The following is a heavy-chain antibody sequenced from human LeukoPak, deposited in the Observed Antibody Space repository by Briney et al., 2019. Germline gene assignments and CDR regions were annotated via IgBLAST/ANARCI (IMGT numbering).Heavy chain of an antibody. D-gene: IGHD3-16*01. CDR2: IHPRTGNP. CDR1: GYTFTSYA. V-gene: IGHV7-4-1*02. CDR3: ARALDSLGGLSLPDF. J-gene: IGHJ4*02. Sequence: ALVKVSCKASGYTFTSYAMNWVRQAPGQGLEFMGWIHPRTGNPAYAQGFSGRFVFSLDTSVTTTYLQISDLKAEDTAVYFCARALDSLGGLSLPDFWGQGTLVTVSS.